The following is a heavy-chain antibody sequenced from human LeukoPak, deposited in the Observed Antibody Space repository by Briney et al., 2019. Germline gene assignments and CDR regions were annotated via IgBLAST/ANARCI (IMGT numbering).Heavy chain of an antibody. CDR3: ASRGWLQGTHGGYYFDY. CDR1: GYTFTSYY. D-gene: IGHD5-24*01. CDR2: INPSGGST. Sequence: ASVTVSCKASGYTFTSYYMRWVRQPPGQGLEWMGIINPSGGSTSYAQKFQGRVTMTRDTSTSTVYMELSSLRSEDTAVYYCASRGWLQGTHGGYYFDYWGQGTLVTVSS. V-gene: IGHV1-46*01. J-gene: IGHJ4*02.